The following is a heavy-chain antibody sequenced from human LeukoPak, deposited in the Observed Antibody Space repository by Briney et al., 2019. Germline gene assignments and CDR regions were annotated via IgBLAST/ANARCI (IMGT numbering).Heavy chain of an antibody. J-gene: IGHJ4*02. CDR2: INPNSGGT. D-gene: IGHD2-15*01. CDR1: VYTFTGYY. Sequence: ASVKVSCKAPVYTFTGYYMHWVRQATGQGLEWMGCINPNSGGTNYAQKFQGRVTMTRDTSISTAYMELSRLRSDDTAVYYCARLRLYCSGGSCSRNPRYFDYWGQGTLVTVSS. V-gene: IGHV1-2*02. CDR3: ARLRLYCSGGSCSRNPRYFDY.